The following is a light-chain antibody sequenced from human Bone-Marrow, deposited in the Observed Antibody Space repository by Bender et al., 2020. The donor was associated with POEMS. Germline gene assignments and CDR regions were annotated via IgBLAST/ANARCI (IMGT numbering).Light chain of an antibody. CDR2: EVA. CDR1: SSDVGGYDY. CDR3: CSYAGSPTFVL. V-gene: IGLV2-8*01. J-gene: IGLJ2*01. Sequence: QSALTQPPSASGSPGQSVTISCTGTSSDVGGYDYVSWYQQHPGKAPKLMIYEVANRPSGVSNRFSGSKSANTASLTITGLQAEDEADYYCCSYAGSPTFVLFGGGTKLPVL.